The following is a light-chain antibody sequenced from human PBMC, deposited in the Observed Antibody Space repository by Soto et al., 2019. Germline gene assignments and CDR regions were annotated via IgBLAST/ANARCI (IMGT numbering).Light chain of an antibody. Sequence: EVVLTQSPATLSLSPGERATLSFRASQSFSTTYLAWCQQKPGQAPRLIIYGPSTRATGIPARFSGSGSGTEFTLTISSLQSEDFAVYYCQQHHNWPPITFGQGTRLEIK. CDR2: GPS. CDR3: QQHHNWPPIT. CDR1: QSFSTTY. J-gene: IGKJ5*01. V-gene: IGKV3-15*01.